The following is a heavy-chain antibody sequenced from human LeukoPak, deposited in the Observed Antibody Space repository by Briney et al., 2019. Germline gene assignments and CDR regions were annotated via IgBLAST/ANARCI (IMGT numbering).Heavy chain of an antibody. V-gene: IGHV1-24*01. Sequence: ASVKVSCKVSGYTLTELSMHWVRQAPGKGLEWMGGFDPEDGETIYAQKFQGRVTMTEDTSTDTAYMELSSLRSEDTAVYCCATNRLTTIFGVADAFDIWGQGTMVTVSS. D-gene: IGHD3-3*01. J-gene: IGHJ3*02. CDR2: FDPEDGET. CDR3: ATNRLTTIFGVADAFDI. CDR1: GYTLTELS.